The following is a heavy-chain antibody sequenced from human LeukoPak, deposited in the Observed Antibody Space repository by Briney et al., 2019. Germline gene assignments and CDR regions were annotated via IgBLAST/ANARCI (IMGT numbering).Heavy chain of an antibody. D-gene: IGHD6-19*01. CDR2: INWNGGST. Sequence: PGGSLRLSCAASGFTFDDYGMSWVRQAPGEGLEWVSGINWNGGSTGYADSVKGRFTISRDNAKNPLYLQMNSLRAEDTALYHCARGYSSGWYLGDFDYWGQGTLVTVSS. J-gene: IGHJ4*02. CDR1: GFTFDDYG. CDR3: ARGYSSGWYLGDFDY. V-gene: IGHV3-20*01.